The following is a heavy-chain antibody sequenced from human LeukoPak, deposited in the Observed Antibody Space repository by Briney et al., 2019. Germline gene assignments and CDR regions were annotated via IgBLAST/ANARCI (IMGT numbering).Heavy chain of an antibody. CDR1: GYTFTSYD. D-gene: IGHD4-23*01. V-gene: IGHV1-8*03. J-gene: IGHJ6*03. CDR2: MNPNSGNT. CDR3: ARVVIGVTPYYYYYYMDV. Sequence: GASVKVSCKASGYTFTSYDINWVRQATGQGLEWMGWMNPNSGNTGYAQKFQGRVTITRNTSISTAYIELSSLRSEDTAVYYCARVVIGVTPYYYYYYMDVWGKGTTVTVSS.